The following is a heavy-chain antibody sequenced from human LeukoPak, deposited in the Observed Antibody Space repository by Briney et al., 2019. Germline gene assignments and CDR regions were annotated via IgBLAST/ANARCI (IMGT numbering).Heavy chain of an antibody. V-gene: IGHV3-30-3*01. Sequence: GGSLRLSCAASGFTFSSYAMHWVRQAPGKGLEWVAVISYDGSNKYYADSVKGRFTISRDNSKNTLYLQMNSLRAEDTAVYYCARGPGRWLGGRGGNEYFQHWGQGTLVTVSS. CDR2: ISYDGSNK. J-gene: IGHJ1*01. CDR3: ARGPGRWLGGRGGNEYFQH. D-gene: IGHD5-24*01. CDR1: GFTFSSYA.